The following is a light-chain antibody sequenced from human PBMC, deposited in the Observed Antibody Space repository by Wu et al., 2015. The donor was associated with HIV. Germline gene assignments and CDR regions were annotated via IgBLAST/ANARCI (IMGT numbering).Light chain of an antibody. CDR1: QRISNY. J-gene: IGKJ1*01. Sequence: DIQMTQSPSSLSASVGDRVTITCRASQRISNYLNWYQQKPGKAPNLLIYAASSLQSGVPSRFSGSGSGTDFTLTISSLQPEDVATYYCQKYNTAPWTFGQGTKVEMK. V-gene: IGKV1-39*01. CDR2: AAS. CDR3: QKYNTAPWT.